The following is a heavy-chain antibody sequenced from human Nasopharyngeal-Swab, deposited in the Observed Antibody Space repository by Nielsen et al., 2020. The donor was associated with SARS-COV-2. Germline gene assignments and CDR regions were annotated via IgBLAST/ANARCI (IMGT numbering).Heavy chain of an antibody. CDR1: GAFISSPNW. J-gene: IGHJ4*02. D-gene: IGHD2-2*01. CDR3: ARVPAGCSSTSCYLID. V-gene: IGHV4-4*02. CDR2: IFHGGVI. Sequence: GSLRLSCAVSGAFISSPNWWNWVRQSPGRGLDWIGEIFHGGVINYNPSLKSRVPISIDNSKNQFSLKLNSMTAADTAVYYCARVPAGCSSTSCYLIDWGQGILVTVSS.